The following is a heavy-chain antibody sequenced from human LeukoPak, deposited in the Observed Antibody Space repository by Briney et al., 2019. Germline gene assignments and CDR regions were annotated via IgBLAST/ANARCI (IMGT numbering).Heavy chain of an antibody. CDR3: ARDGADNSGYYFGSL. D-gene: IGHD3-22*01. J-gene: IGHJ3*01. Sequence: PGGSLRLSCAASGFAFNYAWVSWVRQAPGKGLEWVSVIYSGGSPDYADSAKGRFTISTDNSKNTLYLQMNSLRVEDTAVYYCARDGADNSGYYFGSLWGQGTVVTVSS. CDR1: GFAFNYAW. V-gene: IGHV3-53*01. CDR2: IYSGGSP.